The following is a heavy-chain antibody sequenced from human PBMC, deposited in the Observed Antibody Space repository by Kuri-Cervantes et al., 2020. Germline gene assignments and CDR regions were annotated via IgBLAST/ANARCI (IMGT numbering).Heavy chain of an antibody. CDR2: IIPIFGTA. CDR3: ARDFAETYYYDSSGDAFDI. CDR1: GGTFSSYA. V-gene: IGHV1-69*13. J-gene: IGHJ3*02. D-gene: IGHD3-22*01. Sequence: SVKVSCKASGGTFSSYAISWVRQAPGQGLEWMGGIIPIFGTASYAQKFQGRVTITADESTSTAYMELSSLRSEDTAVYYCARDFAETYYYDSSGDAFDIWGQGTMVTVSS.